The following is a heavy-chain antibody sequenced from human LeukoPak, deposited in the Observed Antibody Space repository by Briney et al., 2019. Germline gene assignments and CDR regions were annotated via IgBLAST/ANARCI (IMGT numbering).Heavy chain of an antibody. CDR3: ARDRPDI. CDR1: GFTFSSYA. V-gene: IGHV3-30-3*01. J-gene: IGHJ3*02. CDR2: ISYDGSNK. Sequence: GGSLRLSCAASGFTFSSYAMHWVRQAPGKGLEWVAVISYDGSNKYYADSVKGRFTISRDNSKNTLYLQMNSLRAEDTAVYYCARDRPDIWGQGTMVTVSS.